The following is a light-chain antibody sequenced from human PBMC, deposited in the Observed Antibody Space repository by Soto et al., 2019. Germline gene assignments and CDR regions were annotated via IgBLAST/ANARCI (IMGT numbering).Light chain of an antibody. CDR1: SSNIGAGYD. J-gene: IGLJ2*01. CDR3: QSYDSGLSGHVL. CDR2: ANS. V-gene: IGLV1-40*01. Sequence: QSVLTQPPSVSGAPGQRITISCTGSSSNIGAGYDVHWYQQLPGAAPKLLIYANSNRPSGVPDRFSGSKSGTSAFLAITGLQPEDEADYYCQSYDSGLSGHVLFGGGTQLTVL.